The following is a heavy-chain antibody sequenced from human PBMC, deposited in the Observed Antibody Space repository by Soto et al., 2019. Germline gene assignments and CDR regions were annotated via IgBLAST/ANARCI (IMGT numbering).Heavy chain of an antibody. CDR3: ARDVYEILGRVVRRLDS. V-gene: IGHV3-7*03. J-gene: IGHJ4*02. CDR2: LKRDGRER. Sequence: GGSLRLSCAASGFTFGDYWMTWVRQAPGKGLEWVANLKRDGRERYYVDSVKGRFSVSRDNAKNSLYLQMNNLRPEDTAVYYCARDVYEILGRVVRRLDSWGQGTLVTVTS. CDR1: GFTFGDYW. D-gene: IGHD2-8*01.